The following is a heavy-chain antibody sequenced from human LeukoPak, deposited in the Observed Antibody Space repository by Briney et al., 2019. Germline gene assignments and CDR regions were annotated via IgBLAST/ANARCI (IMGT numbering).Heavy chain of an antibody. V-gene: IGHV1-2*02. CDR3: ARGGNDYGDPAVDY. D-gene: IGHD4-17*01. CDR2: VNPSSGGT. J-gene: IGHJ4*02. CDR1: GYTFTGYY. Sequence: ASVKVSCKASGYTFTGYYMRWVRQAPGQGLEWMGWVNPSSGGTNYAQKFQGRVTMTRDTSISTAYMELSRLRSDDTAVYYCARGGNDYGDPAVDYWGQGTLVTVSS.